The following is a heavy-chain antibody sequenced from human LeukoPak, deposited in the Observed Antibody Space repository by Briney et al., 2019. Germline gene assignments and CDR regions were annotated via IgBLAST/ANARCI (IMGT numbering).Heavy chain of an antibody. CDR1: GGSISSGGYS. Sequence: KSSETLSLTCAVSGGSISSGGYSWSWVRQPPGKGLEWIGYIYHSGSTYYNPSLKSRVTISVDRSKNQFSLKLSSVTAADTAVYYCARARYYGSGSYYKNLDAFDIWGQGTMVTVSS. V-gene: IGHV4-30-2*01. J-gene: IGHJ3*02. CDR3: ARARYYGSGSYYKNLDAFDI. D-gene: IGHD3-10*01. CDR2: IYHSGST.